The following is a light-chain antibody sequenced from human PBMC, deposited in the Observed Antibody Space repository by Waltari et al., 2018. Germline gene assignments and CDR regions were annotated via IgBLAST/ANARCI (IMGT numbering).Light chain of an antibody. Sequence: CRASQSNSRYLAWYQQKPGQAPRLLIYGASTRDTGVPDRFSGSGSGTDFSLTISRLEPEDFAVYYCQQYVSFPVTFGQGTKVDI. J-gene: IGKJ1*01. CDR3: QQYVSFPVT. CDR2: GAS. CDR1: QSNSRY. V-gene: IGKV3-20*01.